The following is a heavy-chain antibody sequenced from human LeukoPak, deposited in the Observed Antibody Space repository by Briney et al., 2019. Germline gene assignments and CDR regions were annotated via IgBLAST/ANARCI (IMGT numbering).Heavy chain of an antibody. Sequence: ASVKVSCKASGYTFTSYGINWVRQATGQGLEWMGWISGYNGNTKYAQKLQGRVTMTTDTSTTTAYMELRSLRSEDTAVYYCARPRVAGSFDYWGQGTLVTVPS. CDR2: ISGYNGNT. CDR1: GYTFTSYG. D-gene: IGHD6-19*01. V-gene: IGHV1-18*01. J-gene: IGHJ4*02. CDR3: ARPRVAGSFDY.